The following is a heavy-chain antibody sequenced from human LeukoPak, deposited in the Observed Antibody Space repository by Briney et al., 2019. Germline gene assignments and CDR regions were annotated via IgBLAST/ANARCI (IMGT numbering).Heavy chain of an antibody. CDR3: ASSEAPITPPPYGMGV. V-gene: IGHV4-31*03. Sequence: SETLSLTCTVSGDSISSGGYCWNWFRQHPGKGLEWIGYIYSSGGTFYNPSLKSRVTISVDTSKNQFSLKLGSVTAAGTALYYCASSEAPITPPPYGMGVWGQGTKVTVSS. J-gene: IGHJ6*02. CDR2: IYSSGGT. CDR1: GDSISSGGYC. D-gene: IGHD5-12*01.